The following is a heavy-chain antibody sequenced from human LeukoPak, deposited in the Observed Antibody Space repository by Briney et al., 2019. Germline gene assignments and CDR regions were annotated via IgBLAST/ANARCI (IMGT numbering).Heavy chain of an antibody. CDR1: GGSFSGYY. Sequence: SETLSLTCAVYGGSFSGYYWSWIRQPPGKGLEWIGEINHSGSTYYNPSLKSRVTISVDTSKNQFSLKLSSVTAADTAVYYCARDSQMATLFDYWGQGTLVTVSS. D-gene: IGHD5-24*01. CDR3: ARDSQMATLFDY. CDR2: INHSGST. V-gene: IGHV4-34*01. J-gene: IGHJ4*02.